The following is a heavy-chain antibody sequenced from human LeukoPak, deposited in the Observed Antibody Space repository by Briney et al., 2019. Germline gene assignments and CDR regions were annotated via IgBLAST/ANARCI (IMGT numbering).Heavy chain of an antibody. CDR3: ARSFRGYSQGYYYYAMDV. CDR2: MYHSGST. D-gene: IGHD5-18*01. J-gene: IGHJ6*02. Sequence: PLETLSLTCTVSGGSISSYFWSWIRQSPGKGLEWIGLMYHSGSTNYNPSLKSRVIMSQDTSTNQFSLQVNSVTAADSAVYYCARSFRGYSQGYYYYAMDVWGQGTTVTVFS. V-gene: IGHV4-59*01. CDR1: GGSISSYF.